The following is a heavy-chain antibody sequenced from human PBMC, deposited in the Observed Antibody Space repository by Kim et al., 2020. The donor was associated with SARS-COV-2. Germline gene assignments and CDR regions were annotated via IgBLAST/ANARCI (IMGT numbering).Heavy chain of an antibody. D-gene: IGHD3-10*01. Sequence: SETLSLTCTVSGGSISSYYWSWIRQPPGKGLEWIGYIYYSGSTNYNPSLKSRVTISVDTSKNQFSLKLSSVTAADTAVYYCARGGGFGEPFFDYWGQGTLVTVSS. J-gene: IGHJ4*02. V-gene: IGHV4-59*01. CDR1: GGSISSYY. CDR2: IYYSGST. CDR3: ARGGGFGEPFFDY.